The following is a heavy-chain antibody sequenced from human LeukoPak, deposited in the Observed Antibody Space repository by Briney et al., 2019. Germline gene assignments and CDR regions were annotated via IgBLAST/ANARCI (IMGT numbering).Heavy chain of an antibody. D-gene: IGHD3-16*02. CDR3: ARDRSYYDYVWGSYHGMNWFDP. CDR1: GGSISSYY. J-gene: IGHJ5*02. CDR2: IYYSGST. Sequence: SETLSLTCTVSGGSISSYYWSWIRQPPGKGLEWIGYIYYSGSTNYNPSLKSRVTISVDTSKNQFSLKLSSVTAADTAVYYCARDRSYYDYVWGSYHGMNWFDPWGQGTLVTVSS. V-gene: IGHV4-59*01.